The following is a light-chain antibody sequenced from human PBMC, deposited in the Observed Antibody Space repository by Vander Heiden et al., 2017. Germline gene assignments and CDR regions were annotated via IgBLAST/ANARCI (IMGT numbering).Light chain of an antibody. J-gene: IGKJ4*01. CDR2: GVS. V-gene: IGKV3-15*01. Sequence: IALTQSPDTLSVSPGERVSISCRASKSVTYNLAWYQQKRGQAPRLLLYGVSTRATGIPDRFSGSGSGTEFTLTISNLQSEDFAVYYCQQYNDWPTFGGGTKVEI. CDR3: QQYNDWPT. CDR1: KSVTYN.